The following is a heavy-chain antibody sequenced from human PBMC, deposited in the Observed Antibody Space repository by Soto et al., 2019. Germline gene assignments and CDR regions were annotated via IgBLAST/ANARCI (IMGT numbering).Heavy chain of an antibody. J-gene: IGHJ6*02. CDR1: GGSISSGDYY. Sequence: TLSLTCTVSGGSISSGDYYWSWIRQPPGKGLEWIGYIYYSGSTYYNPSLKSRVTISVDTSKNQFSLKLSSVTAADTAVYYFARGTDSSGYPIYYYYGMDDWGQGTTVTVSS. CDR3: ARGTDSSGYPIYYYYGMDD. CDR2: IYYSGST. D-gene: IGHD3-22*01. V-gene: IGHV4-30-4*01.